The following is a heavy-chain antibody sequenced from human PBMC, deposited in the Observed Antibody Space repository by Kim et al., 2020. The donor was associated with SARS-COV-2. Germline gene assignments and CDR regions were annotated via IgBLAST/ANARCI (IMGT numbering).Heavy chain of an antibody. CDR3: TTGSVTTSLMGVDY. V-gene: IGHV3-15*01. Sequence: GGSLRLSCAASGFTFSNAWMSWVRQAPGKGLEWVGRIKSKTDGGTTDYAAPVKGRFTISRDDSKNTLYLQMNSLKTEDTAVYYCTTGSVTTSLMGVDYWGQGTLVTVSS. D-gene: IGHD4-17*01. CDR2: IKSKTDGGTT. J-gene: IGHJ4*02. CDR1: GFTFSNAW.